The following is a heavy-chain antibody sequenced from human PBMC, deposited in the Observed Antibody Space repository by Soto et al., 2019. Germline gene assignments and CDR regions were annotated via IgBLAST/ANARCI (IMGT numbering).Heavy chain of an antibody. Sequence: QVQLVESGGGVVQPGRSLRLSCAASGFTFSRYGMHWVRQAPGKGLEWVTVIAYDGNVAYYADSVKGRFTISRDNSKNTLYLQMNRLRTEDTAMYYCAKEGPITNWYFDYWGQGTLVTVSS. V-gene: IGHV3-30*18. CDR3: AKEGPITNWYFDY. J-gene: IGHJ4*02. CDR2: IAYDGNVA. D-gene: IGHD1-1*01. CDR1: GFTFSRYG.